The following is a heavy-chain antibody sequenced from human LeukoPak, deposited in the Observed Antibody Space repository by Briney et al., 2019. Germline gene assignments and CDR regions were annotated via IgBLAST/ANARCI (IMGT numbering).Heavy chain of an antibody. V-gene: IGHV4-39*01. CDR3: MRHEEEDGYNAKPFDF. J-gene: IGHJ4*02. CDR2: IYYSGNT. Sequence: SETLSLTCTVSGGSISNSNYYWGWVRQPPGKGLEWIGTIYYSGNTYYTPSLKSRVTVSVDTSKNQFSLRLSSVTAADTAVYFCMRHEEEDGYNAKPFDFWGQGTLVTVSS. D-gene: IGHD5-24*01. CDR1: GGSISNSNYY.